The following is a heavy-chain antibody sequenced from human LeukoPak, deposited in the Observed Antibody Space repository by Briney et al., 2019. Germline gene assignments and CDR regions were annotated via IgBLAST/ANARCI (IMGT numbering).Heavy chain of an antibody. CDR3: TTENYDILTGYYTRFDP. CDR1: GFTFSNAW. Sequence: PGGTLRLSCAASGFTFSNAWMSWVRQAPGKGLEWVGRIKSKTDGGTTDYAAPVKGRFTISRDDSKNTLYLQMNSLKTEDTAVYYCTTENYDILTGYYTRFDPWGQGTLVTVFS. CDR2: IKSKTDGGTT. V-gene: IGHV3-15*01. D-gene: IGHD3-9*01. J-gene: IGHJ5*02.